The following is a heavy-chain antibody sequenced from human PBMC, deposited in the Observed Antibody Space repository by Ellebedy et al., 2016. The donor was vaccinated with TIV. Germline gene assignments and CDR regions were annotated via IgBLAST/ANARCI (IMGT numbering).Heavy chain of an antibody. V-gene: IGHV3-33*01. J-gene: IGHJ4*02. Sequence: GGSLRLXXAASGFTFSSYGMHWVRQAPGKGLEWVAVIWYDGSNKYYADSVKGRFTISRDNSKNTLYLQMNSLRAEDTAVYYCASSGWDHYFDYWGQGTLVTVSS. CDR1: GFTFSSYG. CDR3: ASSGWDHYFDY. D-gene: IGHD6-19*01. CDR2: IWYDGSNK.